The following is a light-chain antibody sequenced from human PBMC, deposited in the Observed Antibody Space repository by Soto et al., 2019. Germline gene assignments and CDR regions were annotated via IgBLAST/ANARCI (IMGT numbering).Light chain of an antibody. V-gene: IGLV1-40*01. CDR2: GNS. Sequence: QSVLTQPPSVSGAPGQRVTISCTGSSSNIGAGYDVHWYQQLPGTAPKLLIYGNSNRPSGVPDRFSGSKSGTSASLAITGLQDEDEADYYCQSYDSSLRAVVFGGGTKVTVL. CDR1: SSNIGAGYD. J-gene: IGLJ2*01. CDR3: QSYDSSLRAVV.